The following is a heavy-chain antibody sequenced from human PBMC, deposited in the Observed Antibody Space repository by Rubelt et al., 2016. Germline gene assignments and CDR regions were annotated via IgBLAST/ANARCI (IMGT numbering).Heavy chain of an antibody. CDR2: INHSGST. CDR3: ARRAVTTGLSF. V-gene: IGHV4-34*01. CDR1: GGSFSDYF. J-gene: IGHJ4*02. Sequence: QVQLQQWGGGLLKPSETLSLTCAVYGGSFSDYFWTWIRQPPGKGLEWIGEINHSGSTNYNPSLKSRVTISVGTSKNQFSLKLSSVTAADTAVYYCARRAVTTGLSFWSQGSLVTVSS. D-gene: IGHD4-17*01.